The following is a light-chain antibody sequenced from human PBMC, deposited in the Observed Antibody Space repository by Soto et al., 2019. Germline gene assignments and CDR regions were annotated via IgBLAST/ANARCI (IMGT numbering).Light chain of an antibody. CDR1: SSDVGGYNY. CDR2: EVT. V-gene: IGLV2-14*01. CDR3: SSYTSSSTLVYV. Sequence: QSALTQPASVSGSPGQSITISCTGTSSDVGGYNYVSWYQQHPGKAPKLIIYEVTNRPSGVSIRFSGSKSANTASLTISGLQAEDEADYYCSSYTSSSTLVYVFGTGTKVTVL. J-gene: IGLJ1*01.